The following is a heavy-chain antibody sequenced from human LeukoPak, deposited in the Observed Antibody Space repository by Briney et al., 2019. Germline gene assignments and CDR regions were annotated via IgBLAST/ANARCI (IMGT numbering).Heavy chain of an antibody. D-gene: IGHD2-15*01. J-gene: IGHJ5*02. Sequence: GRSLRLPCAASGFIFRNYAIHWVRQSSGKGLEWVGQIDKKDKGYATATAYAASVKGRFTISRDDSINTAYLQMKSLKTEDTALYYCTRDSGTYNWFDPWGQGTLVTVSS. V-gene: IGHV3-73*01. CDR1: GFIFRNYA. CDR3: TRDSGTYNWFDP. CDR2: IDKKDKGYATAT.